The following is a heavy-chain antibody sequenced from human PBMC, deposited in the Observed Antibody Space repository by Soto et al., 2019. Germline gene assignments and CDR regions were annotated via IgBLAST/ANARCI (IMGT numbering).Heavy chain of an antibody. V-gene: IGHV1-3*01. D-gene: IGHD6-13*01. J-gene: IGHJ4*02. Sequence: ASVKVSCKASGYTFTSYAMHWVRQAPGQRLEWMGWINAGNGNTKYSQKFQGRVTMTRDRSTSTVYMELSSLRYEDTAVYYCTRGAAAGPDYWGQGTLVTVSS. CDR1: GYTFTSYA. CDR3: TRGAAAGPDY. CDR2: INAGNGNT.